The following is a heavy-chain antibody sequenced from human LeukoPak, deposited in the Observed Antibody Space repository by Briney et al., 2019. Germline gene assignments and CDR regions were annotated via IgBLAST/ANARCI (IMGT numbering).Heavy chain of an antibody. D-gene: IGHD3-22*01. V-gene: IGHV4-59*01. CDR1: GGSISTYY. CDR3: AREYYYDSSGYYPPHAFDI. Sequence: SETLSLTCTVSGGSISTYYWSWIRQPPGKGLEWIGYIYYRGSTNYNPSLKSRVTISVDTSKKQFSLKLSSVTAAGTAVYYCAREYYYDSSGYYPPHAFDIWGQGTMVTVSS. J-gene: IGHJ3*02. CDR2: IYYRGST.